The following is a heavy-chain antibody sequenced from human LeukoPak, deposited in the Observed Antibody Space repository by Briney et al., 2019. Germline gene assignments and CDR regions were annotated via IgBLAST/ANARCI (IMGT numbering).Heavy chain of an antibody. D-gene: IGHD3-10*01. CDR1: GYTFTGYY. V-gene: IGHV1-2*02. CDR2: INPNSGGT. CDR3: ASPAPGYYGSGSYYPFDI. Sequence: ASMKVSCTASGYTFTGYYMHWVRQAPGQGLEWMGWINPNSGGTNYAQKFQGRVTMTRDTSISTAYMELSRLRSDDTAVYYCASPAPGYYGSGSYYPFDIWGQGTMVTVSS. J-gene: IGHJ3*02.